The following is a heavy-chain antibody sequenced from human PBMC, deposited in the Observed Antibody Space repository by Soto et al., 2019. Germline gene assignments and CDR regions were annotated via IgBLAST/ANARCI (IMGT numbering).Heavy chain of an antibody. D-gene: IGHD2-2*01. CDR3: TRHADLGYCSSSSCYDFDY. J-gene: IGHJ4*02. V-gene: IGHV3-73*01. CDR2: IRSKANNYAT. Sequence: AGSLRLSCAASGLTFSGSTMHWVRQASGKGLEWVGRIRSKANNYATEYGASVKGRFTISRDDSKNTAYLQMNSLKTEDTAVYYCTRHADLGYCSSSSCYDFDYWGQGTLVTVSS. CDR1: GLTFSGST.